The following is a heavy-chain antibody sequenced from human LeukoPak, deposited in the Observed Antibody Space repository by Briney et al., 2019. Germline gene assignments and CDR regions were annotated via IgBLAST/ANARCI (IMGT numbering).Heavy chain of an antibody. CDR1: GFTSSSHG. CDR3: AKAHSSGWSSYDY. J-gene: IGHJ4*02. Sequence: GGSLRLSCAAYGFTSSSHGMAWVRQAPGKGLEWVSGISGSGSDTFYADSVKGHFTISRDNSLNTLYLQMNSLRAEDTAVYYCAKAHSSGWSSYDYWGQGTLVTVSS. D-gene: IGHD6-19*01. V-gene: IGHV3-23*01. CDR2: ISGSGSDT.